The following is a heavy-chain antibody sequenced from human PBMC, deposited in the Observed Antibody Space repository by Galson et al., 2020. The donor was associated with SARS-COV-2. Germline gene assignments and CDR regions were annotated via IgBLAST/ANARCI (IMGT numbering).Heavy chain of an antibody. CDR3: VRPINHAVDV. CDR1: GGSFTTSTYV. V-gene: IGHV4-39*01. CDR2: IYSSGNT. D-gene: IGHD2-21*01. J-gene: IGHJ3*01. Sequence: SETLSLTCTVSGGSFTTSTYVWGWIRQPPGKGLEWLGSIYSSGNTFYNPSLKSRVTISVDTSKIQFSLNLNSVTAADTAVYYCVRPINHAVDVWGQGTMVTVAS.